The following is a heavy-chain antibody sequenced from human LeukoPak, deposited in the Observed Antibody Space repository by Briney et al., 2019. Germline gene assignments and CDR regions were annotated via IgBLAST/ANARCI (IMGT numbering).Heavy chain of an antibody. CDR1: GGSISSYY. V-gene: IGHV4-59*01. J-gene: IGHJ4*02. CDR3: ASSNGATYDY. Sequence: SETLSLTCTVSGGSISSYYWSWIRQPPGKGLEWIGYIYYSGSTNYNPSLKGRVTISVDTSKNQFSLKLSSVTAADTAVYYCASSNGATYDYWGQGTLVTVSS. CDR2: IYYSGST. D-gene: IGHD1-26*01.